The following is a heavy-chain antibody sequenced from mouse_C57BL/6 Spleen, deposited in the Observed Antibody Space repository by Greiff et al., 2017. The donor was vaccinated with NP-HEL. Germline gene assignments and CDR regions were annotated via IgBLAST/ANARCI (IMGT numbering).Heavy chain of an antibody. CDR1: GYTFTDYY. Sequence: VQLQQSGPVLVKPGASVKMSCKASGYTFTDYYMNWVKQSHGKSLEWIGVINPYNGGTSYNQKFKGKATLTVDKSSSTAYMELNSLTSEDSAVYYCAREYYGSSTHFDYWGQGTTLTVSS. CDR3: AREYYGSSTHFDY. D-gene: IGHD1-1*01. J-gene: IGHJ2*01. V-gene: IGHV1-19*01. CDR2: INPYNGGT.